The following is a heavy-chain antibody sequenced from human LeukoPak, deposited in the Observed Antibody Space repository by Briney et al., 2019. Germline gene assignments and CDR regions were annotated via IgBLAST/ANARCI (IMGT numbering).Heavy chain of an antibody. J-gene: IGHJ4*02. D-gene: IGHD3/OR15-3a*01. CDR1: GFNLSDYY. Sequence: GGSLRLSCAASGFNLSDYYMSWIRQAPGKGLEWVSYSSSSGSTIYYADSVKGRFAISRDNAKNSLYLQMNSLRAEDTAVYYCARRRDFIDYWGQGTLVTVSS. CDR3: ARRRDFIDY. V-gene: IGHV3-11*01. CDR2: SSSSGSTI.